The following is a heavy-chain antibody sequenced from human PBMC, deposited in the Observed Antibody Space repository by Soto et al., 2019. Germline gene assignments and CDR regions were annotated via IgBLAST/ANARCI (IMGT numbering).Heavy chain of an antibody. D-gene: IGHD3-10*01. V-gene: IGHV3-64*01. J-gene: IGHJ4*02. Sequence: GGSLRLSCAASGFTFSSYAMHWVRQAPGKGLEYVSAISSNGGSTYYANSVKGRFTISRDNSKNTLYLQMGSLRAEDMAVYYCARDWSGSGSYPYYFDYWGQGTLVTVSS. CDR1: GFTFSSYA. CDR3: ARDWSGSGSYPYYFDY. CDR2: ISSNGGST.